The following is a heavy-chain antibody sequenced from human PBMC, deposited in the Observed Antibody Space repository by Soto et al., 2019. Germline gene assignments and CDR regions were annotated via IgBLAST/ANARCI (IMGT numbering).Heavy chain of an antibody. J-gene: IGHJ6*02. Sequence: ASVKVSCKASGYTFTSYYMHWVRQAPGQGLERMGIINPSGGSTSYAQKFQGRVTMTRDTSTSTVYMELSSLRSEDTAVYYCARDRAVLVVAASYYYYGIDVWGQGTTVTVSS. CDR1: GYTFTSYY. V-gene: IGHV1-46*01. CDR2: INPSGGST. D-gene: IGHD2-15*01. CDR3: ARDRAVLVVAASYYYYGIDV.